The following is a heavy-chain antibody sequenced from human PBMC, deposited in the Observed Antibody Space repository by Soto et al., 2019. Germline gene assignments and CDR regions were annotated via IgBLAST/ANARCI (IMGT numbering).Heavy chain of an antibody. V-gene: IGHV3-15*01. CDR2: IKSKTDGGTT. CDR3: TTDLDYYDSSGYPGNAFDI. J-gene: IGHJ3*02. CDR1: GFTFSNAW. D-gene: IGHD3-22*01. Sequence: GGSLRLSCAASGFTFSNAWMSWVRQAPGKGLEWVGRIKSKTDGGTTDYAAPVKGRFTISRDDSKNTLYLQMNSLKTEDTAVYYCTTDLDYYDSSGYPGNAFDIWGQGTMVTVSS.